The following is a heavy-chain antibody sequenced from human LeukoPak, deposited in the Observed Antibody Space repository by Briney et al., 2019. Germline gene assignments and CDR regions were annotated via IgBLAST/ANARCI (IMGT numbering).Heavy chain of an antibody. Sequence: MPSETLSLTCAVYGGSFSGYYWSWIRQPPGKGLEWIGEINHSGSTNYNPSLKSRVTISVDTSKNQFSLKLGSVTAADTAVYYCARAGYDYVWGSYRANWFDPWGQGTLVTVSS. CDR1: GGSFSGYY. D-gene: IGHD3-16*02. V-gene: IGHV4-34*01. J-gene: IGHJ5*02. CDR2: INHSGST. CDR3: ARAGYDYVWGSYRANWFDP.